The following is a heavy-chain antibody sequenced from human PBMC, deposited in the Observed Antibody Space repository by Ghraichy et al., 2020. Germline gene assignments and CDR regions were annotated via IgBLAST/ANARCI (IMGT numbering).Heavy chain of an antibody. Sequence: LSLTCAASGFTFSSYWMHWVRQAPGKGLVWVSRINSDGSSTSYADSVKGRFTISRDNAKNTLYLQMNSLRAEDTAVYYCARGSWYIPFDYWGQGTLVTVSS. CDR1: GFTFSSYW. CDR2: INSDGSST. CDR3: ARGSWYIPFDY. V-gene: IGHV3-74*01. D-gene: IGHD6-13*01. J-gene: IGHJ4*02.